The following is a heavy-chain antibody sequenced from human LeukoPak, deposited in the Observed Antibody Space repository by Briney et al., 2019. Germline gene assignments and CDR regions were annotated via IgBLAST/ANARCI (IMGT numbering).Heavy chain of an antibody. CDR1: GGSFSGYY. CDR2: INHSGST. CDR3: ARGPSLWIRRFDY. D-gene: IGHD2-2*03. V-gene: IGHV4-34*01. Sequence: PSETLSLTCAVYGGSFSGYYWSWIRQPPGKGLEWIGEINHSGSTNYNPSLKSRVTISVDTSKNQFSLKLSSVTAADTAVYYCARGPSLWIRRFDYWGQGTLVTVSS. J-gene: IGHJ4*02.